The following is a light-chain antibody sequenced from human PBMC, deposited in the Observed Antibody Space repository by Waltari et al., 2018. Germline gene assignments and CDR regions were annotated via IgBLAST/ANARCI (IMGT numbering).Light chain of an antibody. J-gene: IGKJ4*01. CDR3: QQYNNWPWGT. CDR2: GAS. Sequence: EIVMTQSPATLSVSPGERATLSCRASQSVSSNLAWYQQKPGQAPRLLIYGASTRATVIPSRFSGSGSGTEFTLTISSLQSEDFAVYYCQQYNNWPWGTFGGGTKVEIK. V-gene: IGKV3-15*01. CDR1: QSVSSN.